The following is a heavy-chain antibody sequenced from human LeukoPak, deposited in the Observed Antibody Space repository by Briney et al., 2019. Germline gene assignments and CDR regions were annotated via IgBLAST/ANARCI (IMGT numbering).Heavy chain of an antibody. CDR1: GYTFTGYY. CDR2: INPNSGGT. D-gene: IGHD6-13*01. Sequence: ASVKVSCKASGYTFTGYYMHWVRQAPGQGLEWMGWINPNSGGTNYAQKFQGRVTMTRDTSISTAYMELSRLRSDDTAGYYCARVQQLVGNWFDPWGQGTLVTVSS. CDR3: ARVQQLVGNWFDP. J-gene: IGHJ5*02. V-gene: IGHV1-2*02.